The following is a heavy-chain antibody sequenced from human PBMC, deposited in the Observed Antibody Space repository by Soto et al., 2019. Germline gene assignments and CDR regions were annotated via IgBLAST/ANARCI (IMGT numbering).Heavy chain of an antibody. CDR2: IYYSGST. D-gene: IGHD6-19*01. CDR1: GGSISSGDYY. Sequence: PSETLSLTCTVSGGSISSGDYYWSWIRQPPGKGLEWIGYIYYSGSTYYNPSLKSRVTISVDTSKNQFSLKLSSVTAADTAVYYCARALTFYSSGWYDYWGQGTLVTVSS. J-gene: IGHJ4*02. CDR3: ARALTFYSSGWYDY. V-gene: IGHV4-30-4*01.